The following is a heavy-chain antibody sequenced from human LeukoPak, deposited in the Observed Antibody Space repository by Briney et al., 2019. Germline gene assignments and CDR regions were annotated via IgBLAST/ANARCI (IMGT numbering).Heavy chain of an antibody. CDR1: GFTFSSYD. CDR2: IGTAGDT. V-gene: IGHV3-13*01. J-gene: IGHJ3*02. CDR3: ARAGQWLDPYDAFDI. Sequence: GGSLRLSCAASGFTFSSYDVHWVRQATGKGLEWVSAIGTAGDTYYPGSVKGRFTISRENAKNSLYLQMNSLRAGDTAVYYCARAGQWLDPYDAFDIWGQGTMLTVSS. D-gene: IGHD6-19*01.